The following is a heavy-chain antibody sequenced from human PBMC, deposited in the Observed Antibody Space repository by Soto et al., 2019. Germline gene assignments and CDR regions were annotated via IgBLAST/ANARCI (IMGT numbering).Heavy chain of an antibody. CDR2: IKNDGSEQ. CDR1: GFTFSVYY. J-gene: IGHJ4*02. V-gene: IGHV3-7*03. CDR3: SRENWFQDY. D-gene: IGHD3-10*01. Sequence: LRLSCVASGFTFSVYYMTWVRQAPGKGLEWVASIKNDGSEQYYVDSVKGRFTISRDNAKNSVYLQMNSLRAGDTALYYCSRENWFQDYWGQGTLVTV.